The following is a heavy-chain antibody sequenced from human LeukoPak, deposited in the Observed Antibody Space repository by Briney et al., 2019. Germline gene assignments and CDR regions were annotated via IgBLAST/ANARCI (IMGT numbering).Heavy chain of an antibody. CDR2: IYYSENT. V-gene: IGHV4-59*01. J-gene: IGHJ4*02. CDR3: AGGNFYDSSGHPYHFHY. Sequence: SETLSLTCTVSGVSISSYYWSWIRQPPGKGLEWIGYIYYSENTNYNSSLKSRVTISEDTFKNQFSLNLTSVTAADTAVYYCAGGNFYDSSGHPYHFHYWGQGTLVTVPS. CDR1: GVSISSYY. D-gene: IGHD3-22*01.